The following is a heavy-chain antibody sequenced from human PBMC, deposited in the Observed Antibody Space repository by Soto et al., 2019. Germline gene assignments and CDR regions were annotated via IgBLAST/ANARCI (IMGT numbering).Heavy chain of an antibody. V-gene: IGHV3-30-3*01. CDR1: GFTFSSYG. CDR2: ISSDGSDK. Sequence: AGGSLRLSCAASGFTFSSYGMHWVRQAPGKGLEWVAVISSDGSDKYYADSVKGRFTISRDNSKNTLYVQLNRMRAEDTALYYCARDRLYGAGLIDVWGQGTTVTVSS. D-gene: IGHD3-10*01. J-gene: IGHJ6*02. CDR3: ARDRLYGAGLIDV.